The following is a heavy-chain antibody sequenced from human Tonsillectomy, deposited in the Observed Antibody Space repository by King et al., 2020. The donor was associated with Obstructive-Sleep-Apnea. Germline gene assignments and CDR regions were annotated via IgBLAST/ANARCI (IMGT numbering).Heavy chain of an antibody. D-gene: IGHD6-19*01. V-gene: IGHV4-59*01. CDR1: GGSISSYY. J-gene: IGHJ4*02. CDR3: ARLPSGWYYFDY. Sequence: QVQLVESGPGLVKPSETLSLTCTVSGGSISSYYWSWIRQPPGKGLEWIGYIYYSGSTNYNPSLKSRVTISVDTSKNQFSLKLSSVTAADTAVYYCARLPSGWYYFDYWGQGTLVTVSS. CDR2: IYYSGST.